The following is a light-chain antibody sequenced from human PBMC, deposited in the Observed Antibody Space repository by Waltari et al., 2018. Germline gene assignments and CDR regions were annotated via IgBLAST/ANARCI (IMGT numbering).Light chain of an antibody. Sequence: QSALTQPASVSGSPGQSITISCTGFNSNVGSYNLVSWYQKHPGKAPNLLIYEGNRRPSGVSNRFSGSKSDNTASLTLSGLQAEDEADYYCCSHVGSSVFFGGGTKLTVL. CDR1: NSNVGSYNL. CDR2: EGN. CDR3: CSHVGSSVF. J-gene: IGLJ2*01. V-gene: IGLV2-23*03.